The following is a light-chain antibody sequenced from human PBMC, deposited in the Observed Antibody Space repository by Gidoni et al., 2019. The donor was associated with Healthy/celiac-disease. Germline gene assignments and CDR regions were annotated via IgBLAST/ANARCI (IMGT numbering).Light chain of an antibody. J-gene: IGKJ1*01. CDR3: QQYGSSPRT. CDR1: QSVSSSY. CDR2: GAS. V-gene: IGKV3-20*01. Sequence: EIVLTQSPGTLSLSPGERATLSCRASQSVSSSYLAWYQQKPGQAPRLLIYGASSRATLIPDRFSGSGSGTDFTLTISRLEPEDFAVYYCQQYGSSPRTFGQGPKVEIK.